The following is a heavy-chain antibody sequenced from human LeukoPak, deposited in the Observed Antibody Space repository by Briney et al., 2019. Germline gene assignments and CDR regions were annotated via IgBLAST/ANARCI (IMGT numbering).Heavy chain of an antibody. V-gene: IGHV4-39*07. CDR3: ARDYQGGYGDKTVDY. Sequence: SETLSLTCTVSGDSVNSDNYYWGWIRQPPGKGLEWIGSIYYSGSTYYNPSLKSRVTISVDTSKNQFSLKLSSVTAADTAVYYCARDYQGGYGDKTVDYWGQGTLVTVSS. J-gene: IGHJ4*02. D-gene: IGHD5-18*01. CDR1: GDSVNSDNYY. CDR2: IYYSGST.